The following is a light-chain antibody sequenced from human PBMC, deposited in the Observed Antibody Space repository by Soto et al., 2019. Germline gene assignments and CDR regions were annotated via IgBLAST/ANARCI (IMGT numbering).Light chain of an antibody. CDR1: QSGFNTY. V-gene: IGKV3-20*01. J-gene: IGKJ1*01. CDR3: HQYGNSPWT. Sequence: EIVLTQSPDTLSLSPGERATLSCRASQSGFNTYLAWFQQKPGQAPRLLIYGASTRAAGVPDRFSGSGSATDFTLTIGRLEPEDFAVYYCHQYGNSPWTLGQGTVVE. CDR2: GAS.